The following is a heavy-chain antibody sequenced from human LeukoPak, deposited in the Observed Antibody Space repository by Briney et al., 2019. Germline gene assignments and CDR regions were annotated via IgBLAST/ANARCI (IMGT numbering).Heavy chain of an antibody. CDR2: IKQDGGEK. V-gene: IGHV3-7*01. D-gene: IGHD2-21*02. CDR3: ARVPGYCGGDCYFDY. Sequence: GGSLRLSCAASGFSFSSHWMCWVRQAPGKGLGGGANIKQDGGEKYYVDSVKGRFTISRDNAKNSLYLQMNSLRAEDTAVYSCARVPGYCGGDCYFDYWGQGTLVTASS. J-gene: IGHJ4*02. CDR1: GFSFSSHW.